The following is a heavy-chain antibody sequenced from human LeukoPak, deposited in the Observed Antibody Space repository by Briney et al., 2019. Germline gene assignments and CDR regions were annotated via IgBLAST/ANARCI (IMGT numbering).Heavy chain of an antibody. CDR1: GGSFSGYY. D-gene: IGHD2-15*01. J-gene: IGHJ6*03. Sequence: SETLSLTCAVYGGSFSGYYWTWIRQPPGKGLEWIGEINHSGSTNYNPSLKSRVTISVDTSKNQFSLKLSSVTAADTAVYYCARLRGYCSGGSCRNYYYYYMDVWGKGTTVTISS. CDR3: ARLRGYCSGGSCRNYYYYYMDV. CDR2: INHSGST. V-gene: IGHV4-34*01.